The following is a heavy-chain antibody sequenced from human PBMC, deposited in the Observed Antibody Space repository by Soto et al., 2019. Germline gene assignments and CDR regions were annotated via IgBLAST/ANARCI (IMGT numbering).Heavy chain of an antibody. V-gene: IGHV4-59*08. CDR2: IYYSAST. CDR3: ARGRFFGVVITPYFYYGMDV. CDR1: GGSISSYY. Sequence: SETLSLTCTVSGGSISSYYWSWIRQPPGKGLEWIGYIYYSASTNYSPSLKSRVTISVDTSKNQFSLNLSSVTAADTAVYYCARGRFFGVVITPYFYYGMDVWDRGTTVTVSS. J-gene: IGHJ6*02. D-gene: IGHD3-3*01.